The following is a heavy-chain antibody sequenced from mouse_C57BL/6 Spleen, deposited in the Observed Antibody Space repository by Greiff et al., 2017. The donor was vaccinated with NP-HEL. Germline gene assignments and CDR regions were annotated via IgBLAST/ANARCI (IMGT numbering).Heavy chain of an antibody. J-gene: IGHJ1*03. CDR1: GYTFTSYW. CDR2: IDPSDSYT. V-gene: IGHV1-59*01. D-gene: IGHD2-4*01. Sequence: VQLQQPGAELVRPGTSVKLSCKASGYTFTSYWMHWVKQRPGQGLEWIGVIDPSDSYTNYNQKFKGKATLTVDTSSSTAYMQLSSLTSEDSAVYYCARKDYDPSYWYFDVWGTGTTVTVSS. CDR3: ARKDYDPSYWYFDV.